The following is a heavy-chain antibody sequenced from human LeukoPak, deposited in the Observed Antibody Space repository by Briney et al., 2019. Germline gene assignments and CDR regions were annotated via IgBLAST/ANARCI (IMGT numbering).Heavy chain of an antibody. V-gene: IGHV4-39*07. D-gene: IGHD6-13*01. CDR3: ARDRQQLGRGDYFDY. CDR1: GGSISSSSYY. CDR2: IYDSGST. J-gene: IGHJ4*02. Sequence: SETLSLTCTVSGGSISSSSYYWGWIRQPPGKGLQWIGSIYDSGSTYYNPSLKSRVTMSVDTSKNQFSLKLSSVTAADTAVYYCARDRQQLGRGDYFDYWGQGTLVTVSS.